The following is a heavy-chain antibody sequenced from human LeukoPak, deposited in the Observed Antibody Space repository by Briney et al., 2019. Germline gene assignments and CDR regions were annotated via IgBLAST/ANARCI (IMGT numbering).Heavy chain of an antibody. Sequence: GGSLRLSCAASGFTFRSYAMHWVRQAPGKGLEWVAVISYDGSNKYYADSVKGRFTISRDNSKNTLYLQMNSLRAEDTAVYYCASAIVTAAGKPRYYYYYYGMDVWGQGTTVTVSS. D-gene: IGHD6-13*01. CDR2: ISYDGSNK. CDR1: GFTFRSYA. CDR3: ASAIVTAAGKPRYYYYYYGMDV. J-gene: IGHJ6*02. V-gene: IGHV3-30-3*01.